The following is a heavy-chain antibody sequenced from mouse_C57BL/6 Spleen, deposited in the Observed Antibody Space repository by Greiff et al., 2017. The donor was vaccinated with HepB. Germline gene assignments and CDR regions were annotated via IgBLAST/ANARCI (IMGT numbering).Heavy chain of an antibody. J-gene: IGHJ2*01. CDR1: GYTFTSYG. CDR3: AREGGGYYVFDY. D-gene: IGHD2-3*01. V-gene: IGHV1-81*01. CDR2: IYPRSGNT. Sequence: QVQLQQSGAELARPGASVKLSCKASGYTFTSYGISWVKQRTGQGLEWIGEIYPRSGNTYYNEKFKGKATLTADKSSSTAYMELRSLTSEDSAVYFCAREGGGYYVFDYWGQGTTLTVSS.